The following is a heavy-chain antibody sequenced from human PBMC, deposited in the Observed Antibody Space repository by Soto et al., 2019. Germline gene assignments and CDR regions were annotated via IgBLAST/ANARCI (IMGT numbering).Heavy chain of an antibody. J-gene: IGHJ4*02. CDR1: GFTFDDYG. Sequence: GGSLRLSCAASGFTFDDYGMSWVRQAPGKGLEWVSGINWNGGSTGYADSVKGRLTISRDNAKNSLYLQMNSLRAEDTALYHCARARITGTTYFWYWDYWGQGTLVTVSS. D-gene: IGHD1-7*01. CDR2: INWNGGST. V-gene: IGHV3-20*01. CDR3: ARARITGTTYFWYWDY.